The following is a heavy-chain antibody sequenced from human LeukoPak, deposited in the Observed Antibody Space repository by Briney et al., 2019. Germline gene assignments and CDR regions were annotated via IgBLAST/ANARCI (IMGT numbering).Heavy chain of an antibody. Sequence: PGGSLRLSCAASEFTFGSYGMHWVRQAPGKGLEWVAVIWYDGSNKYYADSVKGRFTISRDNSKNTLYLQMNSLRAEDTAVYYCAREAATVTIFHWFDPWGQGTLVTVSS. D-gene: IGHD4-17*01. CDR2: IWYDGSNK. CDR1: EFTFGSYG. V-gene: IGHV3-33*01. CDR3: AREAATVTIFHWFDP. J-gene: IGHJ5*02.